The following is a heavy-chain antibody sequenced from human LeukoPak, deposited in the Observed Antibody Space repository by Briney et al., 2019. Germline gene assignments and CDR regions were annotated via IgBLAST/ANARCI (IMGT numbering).Heavy chain of an antibody. CDR2: IYYSGST. J-gene: IGHJ3*02. CDR1: GGSISSSSYY. D-gene: IGHD6-19*01. Sequence: SETLSLTCTVSGGSISSSSYYWGWIRQPPGKGLEWIGSIYYSGSTYYNPSLKSRVTISVDTSKNQFSLKLSSVTAADTAVYYCARDKGRRGTNSSGSPKSNAFDIWGQGTMVTVSS. V-gene: IGHV4-39*07. CDR3: ARDKGRRGTNSSGSPKSNAFDI.